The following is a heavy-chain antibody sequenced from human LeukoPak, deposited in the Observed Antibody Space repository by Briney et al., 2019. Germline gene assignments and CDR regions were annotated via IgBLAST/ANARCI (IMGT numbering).Heavy chain of an antibody. CDR1: GFTFSSYA. Sequence: GGSLRLSCAASGFTFSSYAMSWVRQAPGKGLEWVSAISGSGGSTYYADSVKGRFTISRDNSKNTLYLQMNSLRAEDTAVYYCAKVEGGGWYVGLDYYYGMDVWGQGTTVTVSS. D-gene: IGHD6-19*01. J-gene: IGHJ6*02. CDR3: AKVEGGGWYVGLDYYYGMDV. V-gene: IGHV3-23*01. CDR2: ISGSGGST.